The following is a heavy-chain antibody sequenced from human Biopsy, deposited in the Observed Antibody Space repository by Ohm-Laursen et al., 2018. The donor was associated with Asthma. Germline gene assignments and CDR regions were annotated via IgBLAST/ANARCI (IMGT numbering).Heavy chain of an antibody. CDR2: ISYDGSNK. Sequence: SLRLSCAASGFTFSSFGMHWVRQAPGKGLEWVACISYDGSNKYYADSVKGRSTISRHNSKNTLYLQMNSLRAEDTAVYYCSREEPTSGWYQGSILRWGQGTLVTVSS. V-gene: IGHV3-30*03. D-gene: IGHD6-19*01. CDR1: GFTFSSFG. CDR3: SREEPTSGWYQGSILR. J-gene: IGHJ4*02.